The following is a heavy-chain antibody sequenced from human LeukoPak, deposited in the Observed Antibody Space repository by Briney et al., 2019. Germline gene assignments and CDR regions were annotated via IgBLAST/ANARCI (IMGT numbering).Heavy chain of an antibody. Sequence: PSGTLSLTCDVSGGSISISDWWAWVRQPPGRGLEWIGQIYHSGSTNYNPSLKSRVIISVDKPNNQFSLRLDSVTAADTAVYYCARLWSGSFYFDSWGQGILVTVSS. V-gene: IGHV4-4*02. CDR2: IYHSGST. D-gene: IGHD3-3*01. CDR3: ARLWSGSFYFDS. CDR1: GGSISISDW. J-gene: IGHJ4*02.